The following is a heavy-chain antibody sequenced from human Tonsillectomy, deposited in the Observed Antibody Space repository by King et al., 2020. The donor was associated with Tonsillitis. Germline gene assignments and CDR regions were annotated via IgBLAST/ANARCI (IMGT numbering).Heavy chain of an antibody. J-gene: IGHJ6*03. CDR2: VYYSGST. CDR3: ARDVRRYYTSGERSSYYYMDV. Sequence: VQLQESGPGLVKPSQTLSLTCTVSGGTISTGGWNWSWIRQLPGKGLEWIGNVYYSGSTYYNPYLKSRVAMSVDTSKNQFSLKLSSVTAADTAIYYCARDVRRYYTSGERSSYYYMDVWGKGTTVTVSS. D-gene: IGHD3-10*01. V-gene: IGHV4-31*03. CDR1: GGTISTGGWN.